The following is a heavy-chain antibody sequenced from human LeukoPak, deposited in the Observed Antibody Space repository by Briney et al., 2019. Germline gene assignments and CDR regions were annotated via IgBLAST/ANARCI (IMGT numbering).Heavy chain of an antibody. CDR2: VSGSGVGT. J-gene: IGHJ4*02. Sequence: GGSLRLSCTISGFTFSSYGMTWVRQTPGKGLEWFSAVSGSGVGTYYADSGKARFTISRDNSKNTLNLQLNSLRAEDTAVLYFAKLLYDPYGGAFNNWGQRTLVTVSS. V-gene: IGHV3-23*01. CDR3: AKLLYDPYGGAFNN. CDR1: GFTFSSYG. D-gene: IGHD2-8*01.